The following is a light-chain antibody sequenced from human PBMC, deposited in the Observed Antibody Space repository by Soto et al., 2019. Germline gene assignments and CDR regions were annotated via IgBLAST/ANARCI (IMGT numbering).Light chain of an antibody. Sequence: QSALTQPPSASGSPGQSVIISCTGTSSDVGGYNYVSWYQQHPGKAPKLMIYEVTKRPSGVPDRFSGSKSGNTASLTVRGLLPEDEADYYCASYAGGNKVFGTGTKVTVL. V-gene: IGLV2-8*01. CDR2: EVT. J-gene: IGLJ1*01. CDR3: ASYAGGNKV. CDR1: SSDVGGYNY.